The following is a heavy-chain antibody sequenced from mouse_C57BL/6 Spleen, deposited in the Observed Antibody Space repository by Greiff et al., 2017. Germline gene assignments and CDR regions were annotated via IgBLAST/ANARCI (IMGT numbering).Heavy chain of an antibody. CDR3: ARGDKYGSYFDYGG. CDR2: IDPTDSYT. CDR1: GYTFTSYW. V-gene: IGHV1-69*01. D-gene: IGHD1-1*01. Sequence: VQLQQPGAELVMPGASVKMSCKASGYTFTSYWMNWVKQRPGQGLEWIGVIDPTDSYTNYNQKFKGKSTLTVDKSSSTAYMQHSSLTSEDSAVYYCARGDKYGSYFDYGGWGTGTTVTVAS. J-gene: IGHJ1*03.